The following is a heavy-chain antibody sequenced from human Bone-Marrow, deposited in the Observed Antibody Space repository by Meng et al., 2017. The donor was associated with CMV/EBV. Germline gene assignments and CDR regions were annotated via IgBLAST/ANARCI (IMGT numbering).Heavy chain of an antibody. D-gene: IGHD6-13*01. Sequence: QVQLVQSGAEVKEPGASVKVSCKASGYTFTSYAMHWVRQAPGQGLEWMGCIIPIFGTANYAQKFQGRVTIIADKSTNTNYMELSSLRSEDTAVYYCARGQQYMDFWGQGTLVTVSS. J-gene: IGHJ4*02. V-gene: IGHV1-69*13. CDR2: IIPIFGTA. CDR3: ARGQQYMDF. CDR1: GYTFTSYA.